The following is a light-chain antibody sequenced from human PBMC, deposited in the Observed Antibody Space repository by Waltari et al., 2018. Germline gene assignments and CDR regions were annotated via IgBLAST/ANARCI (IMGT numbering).Light chain of an antibody. V-gene: IGKV3-11*01. CDR1: HNINNF. CDR3: QQRSKWPPWT. J-gene: IGKJ1*01. CDR2: DGS. Sequence: EIVLTQSPATLSLSPGERATLPCRASHNINNFLAWYQQRPGQAPRLLIYDGSNRATGIPARFSGSGSGTDFTLTISSLEPEDFAVYYCQQRSKWPPWTFGQGTKVEVK.